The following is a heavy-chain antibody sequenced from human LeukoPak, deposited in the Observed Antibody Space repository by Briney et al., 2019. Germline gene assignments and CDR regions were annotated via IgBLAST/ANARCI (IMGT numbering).Heavy chain of an antibody. J-gene: IGHJ4*02. Sequence: PGGSLRLSCAASVFTFSDYYMSGIRQAPGKGLEWVSYISSSSSYTNYADSVKGRFTISRDNAKNSLYLQMNSLRAEDTAVYYCARDSRTLCELSRGGLDYWGQRTLVTVSS. D-gene: IGHD1-26*01. CDR3: ARDSRTLCELSRGGLDY. V-gene: IGHV3-11*06. CDR1: VFTFSDYY. CDR2: ISSSSSYT.